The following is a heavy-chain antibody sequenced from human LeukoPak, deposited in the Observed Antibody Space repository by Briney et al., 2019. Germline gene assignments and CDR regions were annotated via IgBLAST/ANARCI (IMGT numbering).Heavy chain of an antibody. CDR3: ARDLVGATTFDY. CDR2: INPNSGGT. V-gene: IGHV1-2*02. CDR1: GYTFTGYY. Sequence: ASVKVSCKASGYTFTGYYMHWLRQAPGQGLEWMGWINPNSGGTNYAQKFQGRVTMTRDTSISTAYMELSRLRSDDTAVYYCARDLVGATTFDYWGQGTLVTVSS. J-gene: IGHJ4*02. D-gene: IGHD1-26*01.